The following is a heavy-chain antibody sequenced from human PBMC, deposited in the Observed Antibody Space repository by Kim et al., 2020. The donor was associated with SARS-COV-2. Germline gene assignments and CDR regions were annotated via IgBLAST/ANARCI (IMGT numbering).Heavy chain of an antibody. CDR2: ISYDGSNK. CDR3: ARAPTQLGLLDYFDY. D-gene: IGHD1-1*01. CDR1: GFTFSSYA. V-gene: IGHV3-30-3*01. J-gene: IGHJ4*02. Sequence: GGSLRLSCAASGFTFSSYAMHWVRQAPGKGLEWVAVISYDGSNKYYADSVKGRFTISRDNSKNTLYLQMNSLRAEDTAVYYCARAPTQLGLLDYFDYWGQGTLVTVSS.